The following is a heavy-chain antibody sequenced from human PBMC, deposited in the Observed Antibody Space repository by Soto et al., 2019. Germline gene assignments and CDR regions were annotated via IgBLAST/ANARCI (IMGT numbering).Heavy chain of an antibody. Sequence: VSCQTSGSTFRGYVMHCVLKAHGQRLEWMGWINAGNGNTKYSQKFQGRVTITRETSASTAYMELSSLRSEDTAVYYCARADDLRASTVPLECWGHGIVVTVS. J-gene: IGHJ4*01. D-gene: IGHD4-17*01. V-gene: IGHV1-3*01. CDR2: INAGNGNT. CDR1: GSTFRGYV. CDR3: ARADDLRASTVPLEC.